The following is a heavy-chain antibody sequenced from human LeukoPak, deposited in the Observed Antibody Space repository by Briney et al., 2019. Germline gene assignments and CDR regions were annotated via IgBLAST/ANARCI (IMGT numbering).Heavy chain of an antibody. CDR3: SRGLIQLWVHNGMDV. CDR1: GFTLGDHA. J-gene: IGHJ6*02. Sequence: GGSLRLSCTSSGFTLGDHAMTWVRQVPGKGLEWVGFIRSNAYRGTTEYAASVKGRFTISRDDSKNVVYLQMNGLKSEDTAVYYCSRGLIQLWVHNGMDVWGQGTTVTVSS. D-gene: IGHD5-24*01. V-gene: IGHV3-49*04. CDR2: IRSNAYRGTT.